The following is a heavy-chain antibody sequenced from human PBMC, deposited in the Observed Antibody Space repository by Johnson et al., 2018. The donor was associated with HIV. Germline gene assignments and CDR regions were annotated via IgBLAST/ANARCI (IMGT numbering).Heavy chain of an antibody. CDR3: ARDSASSYYDSSAKGGAFDI. D-gene: IGHD3-22*01. V-gene: IGHV3-11*04. J-gene: IGHJ3*02. Sequence: QVQLVESGGDLVKPGGSLRLSCGASEFILSDYYISWVRQAPEKGLEWISYISSSGSTYYADSVKGRFTISRDTSKNTLFLEMNSLKAEDTAVYYCARDSASSYYDSSAKGGAFDIWGQGTMVTVSS. CDR1: EFILSDYY. CDR2: ISSSGST.